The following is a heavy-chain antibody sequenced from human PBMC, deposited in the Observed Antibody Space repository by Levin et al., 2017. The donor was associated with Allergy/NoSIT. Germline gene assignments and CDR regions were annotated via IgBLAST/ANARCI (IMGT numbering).Heavy chain of an antibody. Sequence: GGSLRLSCAASRFSVSFNYMGWVRQAPGKGLEWVSVMYSRGGTFYADSVKGRFTISRDNSKNTLFLQMNTLRPEDTALYFCSRDGYDSRGRVDYWGQGTLATVSS. J-gene: IGHJ4*02. CDR1: RFSVSFNY. D-gene: IGHD5-12*01. V-gene: IGHV3-66*01. CDR3: SRDGYDSRGRVDY. CDR2: MYSRGGT.